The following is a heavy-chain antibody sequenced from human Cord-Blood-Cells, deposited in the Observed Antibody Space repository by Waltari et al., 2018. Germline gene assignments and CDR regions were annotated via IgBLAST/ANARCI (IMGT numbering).Heavy chain of an antibody. CDR3: ARVGRYSSGWYTGGSDY. CDR1: GGSFSGYY. D-gene: IGHD6-19*01. CDR2: INHSGST. J-gene: IGHJ4*02. V-gene: IGHV4-34*01. Sequence: QVQLQQWGAGLLKPSETLSLTCAVYGGSFSGYYWSWIRQPPGKGLEWIGEINHSGSTNYNPSLKGRVTISVDTSKNQFSLKRSSVTAADTAVYYCARVGRYSSGWYTGGSDYWGQGTLVTVSS.